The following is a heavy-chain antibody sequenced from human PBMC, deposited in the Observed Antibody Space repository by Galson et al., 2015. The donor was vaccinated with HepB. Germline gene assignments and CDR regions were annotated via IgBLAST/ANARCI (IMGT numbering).Heavy chain of an antibody. V-gene: IGHV1-18*04. D-gene: IGHD3-9*01. J-gene: IGHJ4*02. CDR3: ARANYDILTGYPYYFDY. CDR2: ISAYNGNT. Sequence: SVKVSCKASGYTFTSYGISWVRQAPGQGLEWMGWISAYNGNTNYAQKLQGRVTMTTDTSTSTAYMELRSLRSDDTAVYYCARANYDILTGYPYYFDYWGQGTLVTVSS. CDR1: GYTFTSYG.